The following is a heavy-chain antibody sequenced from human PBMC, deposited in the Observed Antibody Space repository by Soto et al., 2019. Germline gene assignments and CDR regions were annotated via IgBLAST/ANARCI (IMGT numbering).Heavy chain of an antibody. CDR1: GFTFSSYS. CDR3: ARKSTDIVRNWFDP. Sequence: EVQLVESGGGLVKPGGSLRLSCAASGFTFSSYSMNWVRQAPGKGLEWVSSISSSSSYIYYADSVKGRFTISRDNAKNSLYLQMNSLRAEDTAVYYCARKSTDIVRNWFDPCGQGTLVTVSS. J-gene: IGHJ5*02. D-gene: IGHD2-8*01. V-gene: IGHV3-21*01. CDR2: ISSSSSYI.